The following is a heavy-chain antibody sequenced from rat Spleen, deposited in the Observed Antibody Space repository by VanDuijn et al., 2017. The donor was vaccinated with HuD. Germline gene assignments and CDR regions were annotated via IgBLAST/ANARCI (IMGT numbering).Heavy chain of an antibody. CDR2: ISTGGGNT. D-gene: IGHD1-9*01. CDR3: ARGGYNYGWFAY. Sequence: EVQLVESGGGLVQPGGSLKLSCAASGFTFSDYNMAWVRQTPTKGLEWVASISTGGGNTYYRDSVKGRFTISRDNAKNTQYLQMDSMRSEDTATYDCARGGYNYGWFAYWGQGVMVTVSS. V-gene: IGHV5S14*01. J-gene: IGHJ2*01. CDR1: GFTFSDYN.